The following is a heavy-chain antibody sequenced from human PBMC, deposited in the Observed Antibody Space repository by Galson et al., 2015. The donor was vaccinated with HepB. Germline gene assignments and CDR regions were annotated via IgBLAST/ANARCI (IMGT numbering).Heavy chain of an antibody. CDR1: GGSFSGYY. V-gene: IGHV4-34*10. J-gene: IGHJ4*02. D-gene: IGHD5-18*01. CDR3: ARSFRGYSYKPFDY. CDR2: INHSGST. Sequence: QVQLQESGPGLVKPSETLSLTCAVYGGSFSGYYWSWIRQPPGKGLEWIGEINHSGSTNYNPSLKSRVTISVDTSKNQFSLKLSSVTAADTAVYYCARSFRGYSYKPFDYWGQGTLVTVSS.